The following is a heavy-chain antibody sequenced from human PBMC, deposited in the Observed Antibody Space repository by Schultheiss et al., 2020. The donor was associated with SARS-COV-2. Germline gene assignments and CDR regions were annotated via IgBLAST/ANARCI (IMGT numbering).Heavy chain of an antibody. Sequence: GGSLRLSCEASGFTFRHYYVHWVRQAPGKGLEWISRISRDSIYTFYADSVKGRFTISRDNSKNTLYLQMNSLRAEDTAVYYCARGLGYCSSTSCYDAFDIWGQGTMVTVSS. D-gene: IGHD2-2*01. CDR2: ISRDSIYT. CDR1: GFTFRHYY. CDR3: ARGLGYCSSTSCYDAFDI. V-gene: IGHV3-74*01. J-gene: IGHJ3*02.